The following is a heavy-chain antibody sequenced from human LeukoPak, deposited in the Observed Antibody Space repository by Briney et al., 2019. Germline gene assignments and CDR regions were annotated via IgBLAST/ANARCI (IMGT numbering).Heavy chain of an antibody. J-gene: IGHJ4*02. CDR2: IYYSGST. CDR3: ARGQRRLQDY. CDR1: GGSVSRDSYF. Sequence: SETLSLTCTLSGGSVSRDSYFWTWIRQPPGKGLEWIGYIYYSGSTNYNPSLKSRVTISLATSKSQISLKLSSVTAADTDVYYCARGQRRLQDYWGQGTLVTVSS. V-gene: IGHV4-61*01.